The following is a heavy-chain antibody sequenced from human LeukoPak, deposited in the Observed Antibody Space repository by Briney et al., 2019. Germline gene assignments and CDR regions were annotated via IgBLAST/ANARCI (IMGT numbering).Heavy chain of an antibody. Sequence: GGSLRLSCAASGNYWMHWVRQAPGKGLVWVSGISWNSGSIGYADSVKGRFTISRDNAKNSLYLQMNSLRAEDTALYFCAKDYCSSTSCYTDYWGQGTLVTVSS. V-gene: IGHV3-9*01. CDR1: GNYW. CDR3: AKDYCSSTSCYTDY. D-gene: IGHD2-2*02. CDR2: ISWNSGSI. J-gene: IGHJ4*02.